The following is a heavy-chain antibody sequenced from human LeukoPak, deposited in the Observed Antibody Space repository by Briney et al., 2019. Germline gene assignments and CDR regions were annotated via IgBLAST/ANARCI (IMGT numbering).Heavy chain of an antibody. CDR3: ARGQEGKKGELYFDY. CDR1: GGSISSYY. CDR2: IYYSGST. J-gene: IGHJ4*02. V-gene: IGHV4-59*01. D-gene: IGHD1-26*01. Sequence: SETLSLTCTVSGGSISSYYWSWIRQPPGKGLEWIGYIYYSGSTNYNPSLKSRVTISVDTSKNQFSLKLSSVTAADTAVYYWARGQEGKKGELYFDYGGQGPLVTVSS.